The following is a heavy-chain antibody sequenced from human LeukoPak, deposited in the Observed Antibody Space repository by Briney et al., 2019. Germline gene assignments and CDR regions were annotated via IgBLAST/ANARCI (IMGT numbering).Heavy chain of an antibody. Sequence: ASVKVSCKASGYTFTGYYMHWVRQAPGQGLEWMGWTNPNSGGTDYAQKFQGRVTLTRDTSISTVYMELTRLRSDDTAVYYCAKWGSGGRFDYWGQGTLVTVSS. V-gene: IGHV1-2*02. J-gene: IGHJ4*02. CDR3: AKWGSGGRFDY. CDR2: TNPNSGGT. D-gene: IGHD6-19*01. CDR1: GYTFTGYY.